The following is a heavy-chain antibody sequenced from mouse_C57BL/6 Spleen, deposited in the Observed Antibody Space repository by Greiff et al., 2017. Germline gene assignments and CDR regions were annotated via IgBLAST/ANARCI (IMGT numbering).Heavy chain of an antibody. CDR3: ARWGITTVVAKDWYFDV. D-gene: IGHD1-1*01. CDR2: IDPSDSYT. CDR1: GCTFTSYW. Sequence: QVQLQQPGAELVRPGTSVKLSCKASGCTFTSYWMHWVKQRPGQGLEWIGVIDPSDSYTNYNQKFKGKATLTVDTSSSTAYMQLSSLTSEDSAVYYCARWGITTVVAKDWYFDVWGTGATVAVSS. J-gene: IGHJ1*03. V-gene: IGHV1-59*01.